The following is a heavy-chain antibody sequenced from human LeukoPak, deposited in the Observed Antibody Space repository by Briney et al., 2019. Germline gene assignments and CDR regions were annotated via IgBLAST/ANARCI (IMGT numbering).Heavy chain of an antibody. CDR1: GFTFSTYS. V-gene: IGHV3-21*04. D-gene: IGHD3-3*01. Sequence: GGSLRLSCAASGFTFSTYSMNWVRQAPGKGLEWVSCISNSSSYIYYTDSVKGRFTISRDNAKNSLYLQMNSLRAEDTAVYYCARDQQYYDFWSGSRAYYMDVWGKGTTVTVSS. J-gene: IGHJ6*03. CDR2: ISNSSSYI. CDR3: ARDQQYYDFWSGSRAYYMDV.